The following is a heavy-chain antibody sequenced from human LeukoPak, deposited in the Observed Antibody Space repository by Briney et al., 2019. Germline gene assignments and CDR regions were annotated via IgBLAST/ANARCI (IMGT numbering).Heavy chain of an antibody. CDR1: GYTFTGYY. CDR3: ARRDRLSAAANGMDV. J-gene: IGHJ6*02. CDR2: INPNSGGT. V-gene: IGHV1-2*02. Sequence: ASVKVSCQASGYTFTGYYMHWVRQAPGQGLEWMGWINPNSGGTNYAQKFQDRVTLTRDTSISTAYMELSSMRSDDTGVYYCARRDRLSAAANGMDVWGQGTTVTVSS. D-gene: IGHD6-13*01.